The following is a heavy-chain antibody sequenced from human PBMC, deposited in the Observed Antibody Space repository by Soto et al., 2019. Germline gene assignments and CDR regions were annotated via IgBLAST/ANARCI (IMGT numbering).Heavy chain of an antibody. Sequence: ASVKVSCKATGYTFTSYGISWVRQAPGQGLEWMGWISAYNGNTNYAQKLQGRVTMTTDTSTSTAYMELRSLRSDDTAVYYCARDRRDGHNYWYYGMDVWGQGTTVTVSS. CDR2: ISAYNGNT. CDR3: ARDRRDGHNYWYYGMDV. V-gene: IGHV1-18*04. J-gene: IGHJ6*02. CDR1: GYTFTSYG.